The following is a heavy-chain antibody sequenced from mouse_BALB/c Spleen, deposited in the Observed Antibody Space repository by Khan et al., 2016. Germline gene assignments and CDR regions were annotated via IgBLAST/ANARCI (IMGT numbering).Heavy chain of an antibody. D-gene: IGHD2-3*01. CDR1: GDSITSGY. CDR3: ATYDGYYFYY. V-gene: IGHV3-8*02. Sequence: EVQLQESGPSLVKPSQTLSLTCSVTGDSITSGYWNWIRKFPGNKLEYMGYISYSDDTYYNPSLESRLSITRDTSKNQYYLQLISVTTEDTATYYCATYDGYYFYYWGQGTTLTVSS. CDR2: ISYSDDT. J-gene: IGHJ2*01.